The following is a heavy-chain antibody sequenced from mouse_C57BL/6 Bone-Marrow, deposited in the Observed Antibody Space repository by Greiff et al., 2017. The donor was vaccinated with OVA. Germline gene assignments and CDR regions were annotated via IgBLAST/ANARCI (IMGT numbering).Heavy chain of an antibody. CDR2: INPSSGYT. V-gene: IGHV1-4*01. CDR1: GYTFTSYT. D-gene: IGHD1-1*01. Sequence: QVQLKQSGAELARPGASVKMSCKASGYTFTSYTMHWVKQRPGQGLEWIGYINPSSGYTKYNQKFKDKATLTADKSSSTAYMQLSSLTSEDSAVYYCARDLYYYGSSPYYYAMDYWGQGTSVTVSS. J-gene: IGHJ4*01. CDR3: ARDLYYYGSSPYYYAMDY.